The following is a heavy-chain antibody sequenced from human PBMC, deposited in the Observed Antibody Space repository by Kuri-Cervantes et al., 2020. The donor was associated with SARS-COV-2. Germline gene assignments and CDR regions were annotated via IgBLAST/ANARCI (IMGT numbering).Heavy chain of an antibody. J-gene: IGHJ4*02. CDR2: IWYDESNK. CDR3: ARDRGATGHDY. CDR1: GFTFNNYG. Sequence: GGSLRLSCAASGFTFNNYGMHWVRQAPGKGLEWVAVIWYDESNKYYGDSVKGRFTISRDNSKNTLYLQMNSLRAEDTAVYYCARDRGATGHDYWGQGTLVTVSS. V-gene: IGHV3-33*01. D-gene: IGHD1-26*01.